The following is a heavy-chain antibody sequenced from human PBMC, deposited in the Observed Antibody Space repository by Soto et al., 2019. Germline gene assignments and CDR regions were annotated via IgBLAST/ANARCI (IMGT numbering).Heavy chain of an antibody. D-gene: IGHD3-10*01. CDR2: ISSNGGST. CDR1: GFTFSSYA. Sequence: GSLRLSCSASGFTFSSYAMHWVRQAPGKGLEYVSAISSNGGSTYYADSVKGRFTISRDNSKNTLYLQMSSLRAEDTAVYYCVIEGDYYGSGSFYYYYGMDVWGQGTTVTVSS. J-gene: IGHJ6*02. CDR3: VIEGDYYGSGSFYYYYGMDV. V-gene: IGHV3-64D*06.